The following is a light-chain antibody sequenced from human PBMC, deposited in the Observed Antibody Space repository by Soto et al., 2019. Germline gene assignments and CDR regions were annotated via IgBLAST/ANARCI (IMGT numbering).Light chain of an antibody. CDR1: QSLLHSNGYNY. CDR3: MQALQTTWT. Sequence: DIVMTQSPLSLPVTPGGPASISCRSSQSLLHSNGYNYLDWYLQKPGQSPQLLIYLGSNRASGAPDRFSGSGSGTDFTLKISRVEAEDVGVYYCMQALQTTWTFGQGTKVDIK. V-gene: IGKV2-28*01. CDR2: LGS. J-gene: IGKJ1*01.